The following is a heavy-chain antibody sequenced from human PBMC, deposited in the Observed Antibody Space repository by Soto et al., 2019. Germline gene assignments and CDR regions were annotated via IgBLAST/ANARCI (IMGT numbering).Heavy chain of an antibody. CDR3: ARLCTGSTSCYTYYYYGMDV. CDR1: GYSFTSYW. V-gene: IGHV5-51*01. D-gene: IGHD2-2*01. CDR2: IYPGDSDT. J-gene: IGHJ6*02. Sequence: GESLKISCKGSGYSFTSYWIGWVRQMPGKGLEWMGIIYPGDSDTRYSPSFQGQVTISADKSISTAYPQWSSLKASDTAMYYCARLCTGSTSCYTYYYYGMDVWGQGTTVTVS.